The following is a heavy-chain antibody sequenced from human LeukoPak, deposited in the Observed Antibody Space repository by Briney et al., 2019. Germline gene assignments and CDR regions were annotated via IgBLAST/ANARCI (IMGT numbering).Heavy chain of an antibody. CDR2: IYDSGIT. CDR3: ARGGTNRWYGGDY. J-gene: IGHJ4*02. D-gene: IGHD2-15*01. Sequence: SETLSLTCTVSGGSMSSYYWSWIRQPPGKGLEWIGYIYDSGITNYNPSLKSRVTISVDTSRNQFSLRLSSVSAADTAVYYCARGGTNRWYGGDYWGQGTLATVSS. V-gene: IGHV4-59*01. CDR1: GGSMSSYY.